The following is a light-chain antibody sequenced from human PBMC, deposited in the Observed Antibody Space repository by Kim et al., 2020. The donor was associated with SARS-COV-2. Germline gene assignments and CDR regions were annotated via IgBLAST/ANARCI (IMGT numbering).Light chain of an antibody. J-gene: IGLJ2*01. V-gene: IGLV3-1*01. CDR2: QDS. CDR1: KLGDKY. Sequence: YELTQPPSVPVSPGQTASITCSGDKLGDKYACWYQQKPGQSPVLVIYQDSKRPSGIPERFSGSNSGNTATLTISGTQAMDEADYYCQAWDSSTVLFGGGTQLTVL. CDR3: QAWDSSTVL.